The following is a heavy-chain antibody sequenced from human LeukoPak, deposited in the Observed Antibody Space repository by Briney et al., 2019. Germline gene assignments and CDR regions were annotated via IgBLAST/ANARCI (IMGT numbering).Heavy chain of an antibody. Sequence: GGSLRLSCTASGFTFGDYAMSWVREAPGRGLEWVGFIRSKAYGGTTEYAASVKGRFTISRDDSKSIAYLQMNSLKTEDTAVYYCTRVRVGYCSGGSCYESDYYYYYYMDVWGKGTTLTISS. CDR2: IRSKAYGGTT. CDR3: TRVRVGYCSGGSCYESDYYYYYYMDV. V-gene: IGHV3-49*04. CDR1: GFTFGDYA. D-gene: IGHD2-15*01. J-gene: IGHJ6*03.